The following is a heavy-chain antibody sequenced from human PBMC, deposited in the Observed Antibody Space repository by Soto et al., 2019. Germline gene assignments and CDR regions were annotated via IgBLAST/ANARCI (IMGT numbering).Heavy chain of an antibody. CDR1: GFTFNSYG. Sequence: PGGSLRLSCAASGFTFNSYGIHWVRQAPGKGLEWVAVISHDGSKTNYADSVKGRVTISRDNSKDTVYLQMNSLRAEDTAVYYCAKDEYSFEDADYYYSSGYPLPDYWGQGTLVTVSS. D-gene: IGHD3-22*01. CDR3: AKDEYSFEDADYYYSSGYPLPDY. CDR2: ISHDGSKT. J-gene: IGHJ4*02. V-gene: IGHV3-30*18.